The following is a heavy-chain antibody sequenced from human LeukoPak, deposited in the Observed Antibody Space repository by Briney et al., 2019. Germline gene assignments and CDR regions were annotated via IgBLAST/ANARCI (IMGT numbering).Heavy chain of an antibody. CDR2: IKSDGSRT. J-gene: IGHJ5*02. CDR3: ARRAAATGGFDP. V-gene: IGHV3-74*01. Sequence: PGGSLRLSCAASGFSFSSYWTHWVRHAPGTGLVWVSRIKSDGSRTDYADSVKGRFTISRDNAKNTLFLQMSSLRAEDTAVYYCARRAAATGGFDPWGQGTLVTVSS. CDR1: GFSFSSYW. D-gene: IGHD2-2*01.